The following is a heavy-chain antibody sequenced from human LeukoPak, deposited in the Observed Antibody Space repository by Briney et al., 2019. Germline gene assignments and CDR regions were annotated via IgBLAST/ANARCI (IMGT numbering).Heavy chain of an antibody. CDR3: AKGFSYVIATDPDY. Sequence: GGSLRLSCAASGFTFDDYAMHWVRQAPGKGLEWVSGISWNSGSIGYADSVKGRFTISRDNAKNSLYLQMNSLRAEDTALYYCAKGFSYVIATDPDYWGQGTLVTVSS. V-gene: IGHV3-9*01. CDR2: ISWNSGSI. CDR1: GFTFDDYA. J-gene: IGHJ4*02. D-gene: IGHD3-10*02.